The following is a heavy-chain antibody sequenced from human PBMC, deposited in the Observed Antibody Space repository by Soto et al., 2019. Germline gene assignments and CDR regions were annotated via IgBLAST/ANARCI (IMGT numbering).Heavy chain of an antibody. CDR2: IDPSDSYT. V-gene: IGHV5-10-1*01. J-gene: IGHJ6*02. CDR3: ASTSYSSSPDYYYGMDV. D-gene: IGHD6-6*01. CDR1: GYSFTSYW. Sequence: GESLKISCKGSGYSFTSYWISWVRQMPGKGLEWMGRIDPSDSYTNYSPSFQGHVTISADKSISTAYLQWSRPKASDTAMYYCASTSYSSSPDYYYGMDVWGQGTTGTGSS.